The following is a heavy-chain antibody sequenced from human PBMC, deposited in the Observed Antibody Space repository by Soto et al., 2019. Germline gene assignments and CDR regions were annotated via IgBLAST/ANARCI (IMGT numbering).Heavy chain of an antibody. V-gene: IGHV1-69*08. J-gene: IGHJ4*02. CDR3: TRDIGYHDYSNSEPFDY. Sequence: QVQLVQSGAEVKKPGSSVKVSCKASGGTFSSYTISWVRQAPGQGLEWRGRIIPILGIANYAQKFQGRVTITADKSTSTAYMELSSLRSEDTAVYYCTRDIGYHDYSNSEPFDYWGQGTLVTVSS. CDR1: GGTFSSYT. D-gene: IGHD4-4*01. CDR2: IIPILGIA.